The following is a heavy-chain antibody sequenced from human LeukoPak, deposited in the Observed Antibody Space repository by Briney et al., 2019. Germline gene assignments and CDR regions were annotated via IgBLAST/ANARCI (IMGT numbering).Heavy chain of an antibody. CDR2: ISGSTGST. Sequence: PGGSLRLSCAASGFTFSNYAMNWVRQAPGKGLEWVSLISGSTGSTYYADSVKGRFSISRDNSKNTVYLQMNSLRAEDTAVYYCASQTTVTTSLPLDYWGQGTLVTVSS. J-gene: IGHJ4*02. D-gene: IGHD4-17*01. CDR3: ASQTTVTTSLPLDY. CDR1: GFTFSNYA. V-gene: IGHV3-23*01.